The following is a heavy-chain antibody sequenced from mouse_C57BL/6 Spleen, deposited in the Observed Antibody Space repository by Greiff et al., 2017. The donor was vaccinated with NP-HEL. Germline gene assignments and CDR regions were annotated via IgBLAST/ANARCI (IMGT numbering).Heavy chain of an antibody. CDR2: IDPSDSYT. CDR1: GYTFTSYR. J-gene: IGHJ1*03. Sequence: VQLQQPGAELVMPGASVKLSCKASGYTFTSYRMHWVKQRPGQGLEWIGEIDPSDSYTNYNQKFKGKSTLTVDKSSSTAYMQLSSLTSEDSAVYYCARSDGTTVVARWYFDVWGTGTTVTVSS. D-gene: IGHD1-1*01. V-gene: IGHV1-69*01. CDR3: ARSDGTTVVARWYFDV.